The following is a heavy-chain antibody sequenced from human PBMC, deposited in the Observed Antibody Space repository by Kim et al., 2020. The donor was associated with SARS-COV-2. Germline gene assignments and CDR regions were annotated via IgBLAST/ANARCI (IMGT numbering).Heavy chain of an antibody. J-gene: IGHJ6*02. CDR2: IYYSGST. V-gene: IGHV4-59*13. CDR3: ARDLGYCSSTSCYYYYYGMDV. CDR1: GGSISRNY. D-gene: IGHD2-2*01. Sequence: SETLSLTCTVSGGSISRNYWIWIRQSPGRGLEWIGYIYYSGSTNYNPSLKSRVTMSVDTSKNQFSLKLSSVTAADTAVYYCARDLGYCSSTSCYYYYYGMDVWGQGTTVTVSS.